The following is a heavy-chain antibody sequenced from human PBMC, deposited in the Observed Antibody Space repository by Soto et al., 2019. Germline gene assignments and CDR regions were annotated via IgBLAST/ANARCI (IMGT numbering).Heavy chain of an antibody. CDR3: AREEGIAVAGTEYFQH. CDR1: GYTFTGYY. J-gene: IGHJ1*01. V-gene: IGHV1-2*04. D-gene: IGHD6-19*01. Sequence: QVQLVQSGAEVKKPGASVKVSCKASGYTFTGYYMHWVRQAPGQALEWMGWINPNSGGTNYAQKFQGWVTMTRDTSISTAYMELSRLRSDDTAVYYCAREEGIAVAGTEYFQHWGQGTLVTVSS. CDR2: INPNSGGT.